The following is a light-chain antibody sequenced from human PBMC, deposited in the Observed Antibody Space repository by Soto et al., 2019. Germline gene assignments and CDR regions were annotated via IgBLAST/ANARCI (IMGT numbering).Light chain of an antibody. V-gene: IGLV4-69*01. CDR1: SGHSSYA. J-gene: IGLJ1*01. CDR3: QTWGTGIRV. Sequence: VLTQSPSASASLGASVKFICTLSSGHSSYAIAWHQQQPEKGPRYLMKINSDGSHSKGDGIPDRFSGSSSGAERYLTISSLQSEDEADYYCQTWGTGIRVFGTGTKLPS. CDR2: INSDGSH.